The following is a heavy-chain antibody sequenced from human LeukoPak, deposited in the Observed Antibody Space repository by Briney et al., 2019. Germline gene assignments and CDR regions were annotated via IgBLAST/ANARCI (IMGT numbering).Heavy chain of an antibody. Sequence: SETLSLTCAVSGASMNTHYWSWLRQPPGKGLEWIGYMLDTVTTKDNPSLKSRFTLSADTSKNQFSLRLTSVAAADTAVYYCATIKRGNIFGYFDFWGQGIPVTVSS. V-gene: IGHV4-59*11. D-gene: IGHD5-18*01. CDR3: ATIKRGNIFGYFDF. CDR1: GASMNTHY. J-gene: IGHJ4*02. CDR2: MLDTVTT.